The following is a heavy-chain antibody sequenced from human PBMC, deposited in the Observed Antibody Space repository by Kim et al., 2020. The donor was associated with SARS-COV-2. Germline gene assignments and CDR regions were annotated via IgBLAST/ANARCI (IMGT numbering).Heavy chain of an antibody. D-gene: IGHD5-12*01. J-gene: IGHJ4*02. V-gene: IGHV3-30*03. Sequence: YADSVKGRFAVFRDNSKNTLFLQMNSLRVNDTAIYYCARDSGYSAYDFVDYWGQGTLVTVSS. CDR3: ARDSGYSAYDFVDY.